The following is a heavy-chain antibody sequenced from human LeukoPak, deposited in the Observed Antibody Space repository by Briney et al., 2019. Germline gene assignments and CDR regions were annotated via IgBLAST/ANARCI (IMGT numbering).Heavy chain of an antibody. D-gene: IGHD6-13*01. CDR1: GFTFDDYA. V-gene: IGHV3-9*03. J-gene: IGHJ4*02. CDR3: AKGGMAIAAAGFDY. CDR2: ISWNSGSI. Sequence: GGSLRLSCAASGFTFDDYAMHWVRQAPGKGLEWVSGISWNSGSIGYADSVKGRFTISRDNAKNSLYLQMNSLRAEDMALCYCAKGGMAIAAAGFDYWGQGTLVTVSS.